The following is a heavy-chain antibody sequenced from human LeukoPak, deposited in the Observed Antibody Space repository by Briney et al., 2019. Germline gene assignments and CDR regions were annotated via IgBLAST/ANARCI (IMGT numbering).Heavy chain of an antibody. CDR1: GFTFSSYG. CDR3: AKDYIAAAEGVY. J-gene: IGHJ4*02. D-gene: IGHD6-13*01. V-gene: IGHV3-30*18. CDR2: ISYDGSNK. Sequence: SGRSLRLSCAASGFTFSSYGMHWVRQAPGKGLEWVAVISYDGSNKYYADSVKGRFTISRDNSKNTLYLQMNSLRAEDTAVYYCAKDYIAAAEGVYWGQGTLVTVSS.